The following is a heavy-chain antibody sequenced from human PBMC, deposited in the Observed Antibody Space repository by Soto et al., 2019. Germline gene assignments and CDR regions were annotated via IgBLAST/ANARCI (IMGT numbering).Heavy chain of an antibody. CDR3: SRVDPGETSPFDR. CDR1: GYIFTSYY. D-gene: IGHD3-10*01. CDR2: INPFDGSR. J-gene: IGHJ4*02. V-gene: IGHV1-46*03. Sequence: QVQLVQSGAEVKKPGASVKVSCKASGYIFTSYYLHWVRQAPGQGLEWMGWINPFDGSRMFAQSFQGKVTMTRDTSTSTVYMELSSLRSEDTAVYYCSRVDPGETSPFDRWGQGTLVTVSS.